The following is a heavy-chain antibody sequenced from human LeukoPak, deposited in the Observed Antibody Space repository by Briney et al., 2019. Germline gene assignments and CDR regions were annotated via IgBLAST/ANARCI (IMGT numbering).Heavy chain of an antibody. D-gene: IGHD3-16*01. Sequence: SETLSLTCAVSGYSISSGYYWGWIRQPPGKGLEWIGSIYHSGSTYYNPSLKSRVTISVDTSKNQFSLKLSSVTAADTAVYYCARVEGATSHYYYYYMDVWGKGTTVTVSS. CDR1: GYSISSGYY. J-gene: IGHJ6*03. CDR2: IYHSGST. V-gene: IGHV4-38-2*01. CDR3: ARVEGATSHYYYYYMDV.